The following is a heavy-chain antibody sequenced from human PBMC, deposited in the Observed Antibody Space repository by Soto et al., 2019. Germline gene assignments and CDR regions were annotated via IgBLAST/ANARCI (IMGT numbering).Heavy chain of an antibody. Sequence: SETLSLTCTVSGASVSSGSYYWSWIRQPPGKGLEWSGYIYYSGTTNYSPSLKSRVTISVDTSKNHFSLKLSSVTAADTAVYYCARDRCSSTSCYTGYYYGMDVWGQGTTVTVSS. J-gene: IGHJ6*02. CDR1: GASVSSGSYY. V-gene: IGHV4-61*03. D-gene: IGHD2-2*02. CDR3: ARDRCSSTSCYTGYYYGMDV. CDR2: IYYSGTT.